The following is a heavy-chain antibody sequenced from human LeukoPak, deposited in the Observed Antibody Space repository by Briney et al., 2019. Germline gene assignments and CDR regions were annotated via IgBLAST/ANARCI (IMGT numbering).Heavy chain of an antibody. D-gene: IGHD6-19*01. J-gene: IGHJ3*02. CDR1: GYTFTGYY. V-gene: IGHV1-2*02. Sequence: ASVKVSCKASGYTFTGYYMHWVRQAPGQGLEWMGWINPNSGGTNYAQKFQGRVTMTRDTSISTAYMELSRLRSDDTAVYYCAIHFSSGSPTFFDIWGQGTMVTVSS. CDR2: INPNSGGT. CDR3: AIHFSSGSPTFFDI.